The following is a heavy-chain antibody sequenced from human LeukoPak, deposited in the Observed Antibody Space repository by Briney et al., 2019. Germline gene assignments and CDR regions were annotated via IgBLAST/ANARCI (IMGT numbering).Heavy chain of an antibody. J-gene: IGHJ1*01. D-gene: IGHD6-25*01. Sequence: PGMSLRLSRAASGFTFSHYGMQWVRQAPGKGLEWVAVISHDGSVTFYADSVKGRFTISRDNSKYTVDLQMYSLRAEDTAVYYCAKEPNSYSSGWYFQHWGQGTLVTVSS. V-gene: IGHV3-30*18. CDR2: ISHDGSVT. CDR1: GFTFSHYG. CDR3: AKEPNSYSSGWYFQH.